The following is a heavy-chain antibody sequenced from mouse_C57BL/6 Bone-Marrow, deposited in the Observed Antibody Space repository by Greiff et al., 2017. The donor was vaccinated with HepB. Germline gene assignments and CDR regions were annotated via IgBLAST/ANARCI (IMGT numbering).Heavy chain of an antibody. CDR3: ARRYYGSSYVADYAMDY. CDR1: GFSLTSYG. J-gene: IGHJ4*01. CDR2: IWGVGST. V-gene: IGHV2-6*01. Sequence: VQLVESGPGLVAPSQSLSITCTVSGFSLTSYGVDWVRQSPGKGLEWLGVIWGVGSTNYNSALKSRLSISKDNSKSQVFLKMNSLQTDDTAMYYCARRYYGSSYVADYAMDYWGQGTSVTVSS. D-gene: IGHD1-1*01.